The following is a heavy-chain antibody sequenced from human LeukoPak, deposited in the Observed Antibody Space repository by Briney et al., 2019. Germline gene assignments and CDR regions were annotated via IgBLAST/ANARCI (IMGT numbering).Heavy chain of an antibody. V-gene: IGHV3-74*01. CDR1: GFTFSSYW. Sequence: GGSLRLSCAASGFTFSSYWIHWVRQAPGKGLVWVSRINSDGSSTNYADSVKGRFTISRDNAKNTLYLQMNSLRAEDTAMHYCARAVYYSNYLGYWGQGTLVTVSS. D-gene: IGHD3-10*01. CDR3: ARAVYYSNYLGY. J-gene: IGHJ4*01. CDR2: INSDGSST.